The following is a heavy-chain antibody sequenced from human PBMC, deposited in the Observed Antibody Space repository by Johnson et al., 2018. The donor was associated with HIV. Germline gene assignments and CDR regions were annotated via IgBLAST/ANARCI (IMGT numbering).Heavy chain of an antibody. D-gene: IGHD6-13*01. J-gene: IGHJ3*02. Sequence: QVLLVESGGGLVQPGGSLRLSCAASGFTFSSYAMHWVRQAPGKGLEWVAVISHDGRNEYYTESVKGRFTISRDNSKNTLYLQMNSLRAEDTAVYYCARGSSSWLHDAFDIWGQGTMVTVSS. CDR2: ISHDGRNE. CDR3: ARGSSSWLHDAFDI. CDR1: GFTFSSYA. V-gene: IGHV3-30*14.